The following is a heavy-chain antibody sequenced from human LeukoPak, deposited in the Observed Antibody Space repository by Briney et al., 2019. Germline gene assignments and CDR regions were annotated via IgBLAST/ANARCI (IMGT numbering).Heavy chain of an antibody. CDR1: GYTFTSYG. Sequence: ASVKVSCKASGYTFTSYGISWVRQAPGQGLEWMGWISAYNGNTNYAQKLQGRVTMTTDTSTSTAYTELRSLRSDDTAVYYCARGVMPSLKYYDILTGYYRYEGFDYWGQGTLVTVSS. J-gene: IGHJ4*02. D-gene: IGHD3-9*01. V-gene: IGHV1-18*01. CDR2: ISAYNGNT. CDR3: ARGVMPSLKYYDILTGYYRYEGFDY.